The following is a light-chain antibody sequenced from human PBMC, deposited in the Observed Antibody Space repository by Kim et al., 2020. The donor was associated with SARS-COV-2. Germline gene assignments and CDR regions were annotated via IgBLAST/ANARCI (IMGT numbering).Light chain of an antibody. Sequence: QSALTQPASVSGSPGQSITISCTGTSSDVGGHNYVSWYQQHPAKAPKLMIYDVTKRPSGFSIRFSGSKSGNTASLTISGLQAEDEADYYCSSYTSTSTRVAFGGGTKVTVL. J-gene: IGLJ2*01. CDR3: SSYTSTSTRVA. CDR2: DVT. CDR1: SSDVGGHNY. V-gene: IGLV2-14*03.